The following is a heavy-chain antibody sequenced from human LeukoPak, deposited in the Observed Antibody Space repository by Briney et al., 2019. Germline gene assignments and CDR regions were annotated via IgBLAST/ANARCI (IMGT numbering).Heavy chain of an antibody. V-gene: IGHV4-30-4*01. CDR3: AKNTALIPSRLDF. Sequence: PSETLSLTCTVSGGSLSSGDYYGSWIRHPPGKGLECIGYIYYSGSTYYNPSLKSRVTISVDTSKNQFSLQLSSVTAADTAVYYCAKNTALIPSRLDFWGQGTLVPVSS. D-gene: IGHD2-2*02. CDR2: IYYSGST. J-gene: IGHJ4*02. CDR1: GGSLSSGDYY.